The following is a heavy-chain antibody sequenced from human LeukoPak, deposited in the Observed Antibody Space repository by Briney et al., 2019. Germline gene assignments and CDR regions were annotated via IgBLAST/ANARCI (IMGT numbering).Heavy chain of an antibody. D-gene: IGHD2-2*01. CDR3: VRDSCSTTWHFKSKDY. Sequence: PGGSLRLSCTASGFTFGDYAMSWVRQAPGKGLEWVANIRQDGGDEYYVDSVKGRFTISRDNPKNTLFLQMNSLRAETTAVYYCVRDSCSTTWHFKSKDYWGQGPLVTVSS. V-gene: IGHV3-7*01. CDR2: IRQDGGDE. CDR1: GFTFGDYA. J-gene: IGHJ4*02.